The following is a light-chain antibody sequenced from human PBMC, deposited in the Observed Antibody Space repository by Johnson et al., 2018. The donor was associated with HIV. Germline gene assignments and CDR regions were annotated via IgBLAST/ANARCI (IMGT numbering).Light chain of an antibody. Sequence: HSVLTQPPSVSAAPGQKVTISCSGRSSNIGSNSVSWYQQLPGTAPKLLIYENNKRPSGIPDRFSGSKSGTSATLGITGPQIGDEADYYCGTWDSSLGVFGTGTKVTVL. CDR3: GTWDSSLGV. V-gene: IGLV1-51*02. J-gene: IGLJ1*01. CDR1: SSNIGSNS. CDR2: ENN.